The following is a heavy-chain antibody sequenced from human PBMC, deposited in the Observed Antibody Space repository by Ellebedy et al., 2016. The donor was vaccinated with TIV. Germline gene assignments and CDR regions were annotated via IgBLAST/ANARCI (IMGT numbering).Heavy chain of an antibody. CDR1: GFTFSNYA. CDR3: AKGSIASAATCLDH. D-gene: IGHD6-13*01. CDR2: ISGSGGRT. Sequence: GESLKISCAASGFTFSNYAMSWVRQAPGKGLEWVSVISGSGGRTYYADSVTGRFTISRDNSKNTLYLQMNSLRAEDTAVYSCAKGSIASAATCLDHWGQGTLVTISS. J-gene: IGHJ4*02. V-gene: IGHV3-23*01.